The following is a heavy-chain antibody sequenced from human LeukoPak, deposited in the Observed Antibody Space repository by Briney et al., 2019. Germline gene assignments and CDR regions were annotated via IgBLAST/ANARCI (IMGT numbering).Heavy chain of an antibody. V-gene: IGHV1-18*01. J-gene: IGHJ6*03. CDR3: ARVVGSGSYYYYYYMDV. Sequence: GASVKVSCKASGYTFTSHGISWVRQAPGQGLEWMGWISAYNGNTNYAQKLQGRVTMTTDTSTSTAYMELRSLRSDDTAVYYCARVVGSGSYYYYYYMDVWGKGTTVTVSS. CDR2: ISAYNGNT. D-gene: IGHD3-10*01. CDR1: GYTFTSHG.